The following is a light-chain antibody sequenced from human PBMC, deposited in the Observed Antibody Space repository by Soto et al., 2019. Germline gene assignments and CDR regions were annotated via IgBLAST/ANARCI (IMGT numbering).Light chain of an antibody. CDR2: RAS. Sequence: IPKAPAPSTLSASFGDSVPITCRASQTISSWLARYQQKPGEAPKLLLYRASSLESGVPSRFSGSGSGTEFTLTISSLQPDDFATYYCQQYESYPLTFGGGTRLEI. J-gene: IGKJ5*01. V-gene: IGKV1-5*03. CDR3: QQYESYPLT. CDR1: QTISSW.